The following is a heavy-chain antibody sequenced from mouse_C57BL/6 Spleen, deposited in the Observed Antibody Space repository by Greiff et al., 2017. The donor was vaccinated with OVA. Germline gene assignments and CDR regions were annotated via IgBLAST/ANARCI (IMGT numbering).Heavy chain of an antibody. CDR1: GYTFTSYW. Sequence: QVQLQQPGAELVKPGASVKLSCKASGYTFTSYWMHWVKQRPGQGLEWIGMIHPNSGSTNYNEKFKSKATLTVDKSSSTAYMQLSSLTSEDSAVYYCARNYGSSLYWYFDVWGTGTTGTVSS. CDR2: IHPNSGST. D-gene: IGHD1-1*01. V-gene: IGHV1-64*01. J-gene: IGHJ1*03. CDR3: ARNYGSSLYWYFDV.